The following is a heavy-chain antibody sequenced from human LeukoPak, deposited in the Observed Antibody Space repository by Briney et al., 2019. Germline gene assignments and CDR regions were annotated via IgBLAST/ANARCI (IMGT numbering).Heavy chain of an antibody. V-gene: IGHV3-48*01. D-gene: IGHD3-22*01. J-gene: IGHJ4*02. Sequence: PGGSLRLSCAASGFSFSSYSMNWVRQAPGKGLEWVSYISSSSSITYYADSVKGRFTISRGNAKNSLYLQMNSLRADDTAVYYCVRASTSGYHSEGGQGTLVTVSS. CDR1: GFSFSSYS. CDR3: VRASTSGYHSE. CDR2: ISSSSSIT.